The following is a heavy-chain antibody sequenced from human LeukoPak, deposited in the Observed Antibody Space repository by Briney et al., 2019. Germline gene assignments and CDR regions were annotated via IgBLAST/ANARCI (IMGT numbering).Heavy chain of an antibody. Sequence: GGSLRLSCAASGFTFSNYGMSWVRQAPGKGLEWVSAISGSGGSTYYADSVKGRFTISRDNSKNRLYLHMTSLRAEDTAVYYCAKDRGLRLGEFLLDWGQGTLVTVSS. CDR3: AKDRGLRLGEFLLD. J-gene: IGHJ4*02. CDR1: GFTFSNYG. V-gene: IGHV3-23*01. D-gene: IGHD3-16*02. CDR2: ISGSGGST.